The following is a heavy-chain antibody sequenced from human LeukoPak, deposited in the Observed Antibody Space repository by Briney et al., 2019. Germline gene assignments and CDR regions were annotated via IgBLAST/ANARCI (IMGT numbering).Heavy chain of an antibody. CDR2: ISGGGGSA. CDR1: GFTFSSYP. CDR3: AARPLMPPRFDY. D-gene: IGHD2-2*01. J-gene: IGHJ4*02. Sequence: GGSLRLSCAASGFTFSSYPMSWVRQAPAKGLQWVSAISGGGGSAYYADSVKGRFTISRDNSRSTLYLQLNSLRAEDTAIYYCAARPLMPPRFDYWGQGTLVNVSS. V-gene: IGHV3-23*01.